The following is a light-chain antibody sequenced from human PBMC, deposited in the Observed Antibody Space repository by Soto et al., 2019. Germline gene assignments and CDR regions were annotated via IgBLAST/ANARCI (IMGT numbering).Light chain of an antibody. CDR2: GAS. V-gene: IGKV3-15*01. CDR1: QSVSTN. CDR3: QASGFT. Sequence: EIMMTQSPATLSVSPGERATLSCRASQSVSTNLAWYQQKPGQAPRLLIYGASTRATGIPARFSGSVSGTEFTLTISTLQSEDFAVYYCQASGFTFGPGNKVDIK. J-gene: IGKJ3*01.